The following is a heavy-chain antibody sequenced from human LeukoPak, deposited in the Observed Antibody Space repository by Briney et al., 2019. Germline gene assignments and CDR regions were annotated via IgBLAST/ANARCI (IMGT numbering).Heavy chain of an antibody. CDR3: TSGNSGY. V-gene: IGHV3-15*01. CDR1: GFTFNYAW. J-gene: IGHJ4*02. D-gene: IGHD4-23*01. Sequence: GGSLRLSCAASGFTFNYAWMSWVRQAPGKGLEWLGRIKSKTDGGTTDCAAPVKDRFNISRDDSKNTLYLQMNSLKTEDTAVYYCTSGNSGYWGQGTVVTVSS. CDR2: IKSKTDGGTT.